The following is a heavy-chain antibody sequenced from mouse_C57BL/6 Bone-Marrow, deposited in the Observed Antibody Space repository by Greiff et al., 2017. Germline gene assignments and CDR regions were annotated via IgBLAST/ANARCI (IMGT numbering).Heavy chain of an antibody. CDR2: ISNLAYSI. CDR1: GFTFSDYG. J-gene: IGHJ1*03. V-gene: IGHV5-15*04. CDR3: ARHYYYGSSYGWYFDV. D-gene: IGHD1-1*01. Sequence: EVKLVESGGGLVQPGGSLKLSCAASGFTFSDYGMAWVRQAPRKGPEWVAFISNLAYSIYYADTVTGRFTISRENAKNTLYLEMSSLRSEDTAMYYCARHYYYGSSYGWYFDVWGTGTTVTVSS.